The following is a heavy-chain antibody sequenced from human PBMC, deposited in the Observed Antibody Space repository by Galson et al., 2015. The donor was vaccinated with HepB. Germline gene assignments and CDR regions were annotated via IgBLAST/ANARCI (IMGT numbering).Heavy chain of an antibody. D-gene: IGHD3-3*01. V-gene: IGHV3-30*18. CDR1: GFTFSSYG. CDR3: AKGGVTIFGDG. Sequence: SLRLSCAASGFTFSSYGMHWVRQAPGKGLEWVAVISYDGSNKYYADSVKGRFTISRDNSKNTLYLQMNSLRAEDTAVYYCAKGGVTIFGDGWGQGTLVTVSS. J-gene: IGHJ4*02. CDR2: ISYDGSNK.